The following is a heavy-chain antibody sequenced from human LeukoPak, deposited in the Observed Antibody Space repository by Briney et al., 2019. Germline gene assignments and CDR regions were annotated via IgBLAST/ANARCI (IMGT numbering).Heavy chain of an antibody. V-gene: IGHV3-30*18. CDR2: ISYDGSNK. Sequence: GRSLRLSCAASGFTFSSYGMHWVRQAPGKGLEWVAVISYDGSNKYYADSVKGRFTISRDNSKNTLYLQMNSLRAEDTAVYYCAKGGSFGEPYTDYWGQGTLVTVSS. CDR3: AKGGSFGEPYTDY. D-gene: IGHD3-10*01. CDR1: GFTFSSYG. J-gene: IGHJ4*02.